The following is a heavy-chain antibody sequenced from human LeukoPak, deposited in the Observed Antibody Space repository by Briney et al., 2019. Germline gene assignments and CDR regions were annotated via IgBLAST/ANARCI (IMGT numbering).Heavy chain of an antibody. V-gene: IGHV3-53*01. J-gene: IGHJ4*02. D-gene: IGHD6-13*01. CDR3: ARLYSSSWGSRYYFDY. CDR1: GFTFSSYA. Sequence: GGSLRLSCAASGFTFSSYAMSWVRQAPGKGLEWVSVIYSGGSTYYADSVKGRFTISRDNSKNTLYLQMNSLRAEDTAVYYCARLYSSSWGSRYYFDYWGQGTLVTVSS. CDR2: IYSGGST.